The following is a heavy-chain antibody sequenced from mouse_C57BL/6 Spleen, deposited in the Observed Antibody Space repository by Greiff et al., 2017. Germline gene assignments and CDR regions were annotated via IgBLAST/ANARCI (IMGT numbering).Heavy chain of an antibody. J-gene: IGHJ1*03. CDR2: ISYDGSN. V-gene: IGHV3-6*01. CDR1: GYSITSGYY. CDR3: ARPLDGYYWYFDV. D-gene: IGHD2-3*01. Sequence: EVKLMESGPGLVKPSQSLSLTCSVTGYSITSGYYWNWIRQFPGNKLEWMGYISYDGSNNYNPSLKNRISITRDTSKNQFFLKLNSVTTEDTATYYCARPLDGYYWYFDVWGTGTTVTVSS.